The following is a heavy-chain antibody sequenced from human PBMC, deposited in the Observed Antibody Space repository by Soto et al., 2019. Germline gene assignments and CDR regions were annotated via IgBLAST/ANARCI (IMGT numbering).Heavy chain of an antibody. V-gene: IGHV3-48*02. CDR1: GFIFSNYI. D-gene: IGHD1-26*01. Sequence: GGSLRLSCAASGFIFSNYIMNWVRQAPGKCLEWLSYISTSSSNIYYADSVKGRFTISRDNARNSLYLQLTSLRDEDTAVYYCARDYSFDYWGQGTLVTVSS. J-gene: IGHJ4*02. CDR2: ISTSSSNI. CDR3: ARDYSFDY.